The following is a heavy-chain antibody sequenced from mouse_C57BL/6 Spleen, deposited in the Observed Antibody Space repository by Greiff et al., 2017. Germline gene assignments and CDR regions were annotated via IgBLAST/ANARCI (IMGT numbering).Heavy chain of an antibody. CDR1: GYTFTSYW. V-gene: IGHV1-55*01. CDR3: ARQGDYDYYAMDY. D-gene: IGHD2-4*01. CDR2: IYPGSGST. Sequence: QVQLQQPGAELVKPGASVKMSCKASGYTFTSYWITWVKQRPGQGLEWIGDIYPGSGSTNYNEKFKSKATLTVDTSSSTAYMQLSSLPSDDSAVYYCARQGDYDYYAMDYWGQGTSVTVSS. J-gene: IGHJ4*01.